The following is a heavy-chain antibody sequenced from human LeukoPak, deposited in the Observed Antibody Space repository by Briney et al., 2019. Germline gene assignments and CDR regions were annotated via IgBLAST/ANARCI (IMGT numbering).Heavy chain of an antibody. Sequence: GGSLRLSCAASGFTFDDYAMHWVRQAPGKGLEWVSGISWNSGSIGYADSVKGRFTISRDNAKNSLYLQMNSLRAEDTAVYYCARDESLLWFGEANYFDYWGQGTLVTVSS. CDR2: ISWNSGSI. J-gene: IGHJ4*02. CDR1: GFTFDDYA. D-gene: IGHD3-10*01. V-gene: IGHV3-9*01. CDR3: ARDESLLWFGEANYFDY.